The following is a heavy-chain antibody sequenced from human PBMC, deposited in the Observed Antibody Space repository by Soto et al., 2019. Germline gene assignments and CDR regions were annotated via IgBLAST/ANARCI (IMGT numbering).Heavy chain of an antibody. CDR1: GYTFTSYA. CDR3: ARSHRHPSILYHDRMDF. CDR2: INAGNGNT. V-gene: IGHV1-3*01. Sequence: ASVKVYCKASGYTFTSYAMHWVRQAPGQRLEWMGWINAGNGNTKYSQKFQGRVTITRDTSASTAYMELSSLRSEDTAVYYCARSHRHPSILYHDRMDFWGQGTTVTVSS. J-gene: IGHJ6*02. D-gene: IGHD1-1*01.